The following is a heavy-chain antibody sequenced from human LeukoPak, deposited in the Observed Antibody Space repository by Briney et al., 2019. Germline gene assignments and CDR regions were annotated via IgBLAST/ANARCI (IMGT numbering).Heavy chain of an antibody. CDR1: GFTFSNAW. CDR2: IKSKTDGGTT. D-gene: IGHD2-2*01. V-gene: IGHV3-15*01. Sequence: TGGSLRLSCAASGFTFSNAWMSWVRQAPGKGLEWVGRIKSKTDGGTTDYAAPVKGRFTISRDDSKNTLYLQMNSLKTEDTAVYYCTTEPGYCSSTSCYHYYYYYYMDVWGKGTTVTVPS. J-gene: IGHJ6*03. CDR3: TTEPGYCSSTSCYHYYYYYYMDV.